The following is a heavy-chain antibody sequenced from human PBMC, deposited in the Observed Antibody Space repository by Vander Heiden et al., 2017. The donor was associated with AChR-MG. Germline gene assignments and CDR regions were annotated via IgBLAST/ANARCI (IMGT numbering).Heavy chain of an antibody. V-gene: IGHV4-59*01. CDR1: GGSISSYY. D-gene: IGHD3-10*01. CDR2: IYYSGST. J-gene: IGHJ4*02. CDR3: ARGVVRGSSFDY. Sequence: QVQLQESGPGLVKPSETLSLTSPVSGGSISSYYWSWIRQPPGKGLEWIGYIYYSGSTNYNPSLKSRVTISVDTSKNQFSLKLSSVTAADTAVYYCARGVVRGSSFDYWGQGTLVTVSS.